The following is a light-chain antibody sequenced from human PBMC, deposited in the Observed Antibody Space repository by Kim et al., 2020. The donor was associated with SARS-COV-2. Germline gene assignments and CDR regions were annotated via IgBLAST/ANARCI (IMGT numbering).Light chain of an antibody. CDR2: DND. J-gene: IGLJ3*02. V-gene: IGLV1-47*02. Sequence: QSALTQPPSASGTPGQRIRISCSGGSANIGSNYVHWYKQIPGAAPKLLLYDNDQRPSGVPDRFSGSKSGTAADLAISGLRSEDEGDYYCAAWDDSLSGPVFGGGTQLTVL. CDR1: SANIGSNY. CDR3: AAWDDSLSGPV.